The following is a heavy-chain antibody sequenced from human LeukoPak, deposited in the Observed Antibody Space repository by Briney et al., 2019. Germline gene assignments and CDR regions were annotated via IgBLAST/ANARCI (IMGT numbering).Heavy chain of an antibody. CDR1: GFTFSSYS. J-gene: IGHJ3*02. CDR3: ATLVGATTDDAFDI. V-gene: IGHV3-48*01. CDR2: ISSSSSTI. Sequence: AGGSLRLSCAASGFTFSSYSMNWVRQAPGKGLEWVSYISSSSSTIYYADSVKGRFTISRDNAKNSLYLQMNSLRAEDTAVYYCATLVGATTDDAFDIWGQGTMVTVSS. D-gene: IGHD1-26*01.